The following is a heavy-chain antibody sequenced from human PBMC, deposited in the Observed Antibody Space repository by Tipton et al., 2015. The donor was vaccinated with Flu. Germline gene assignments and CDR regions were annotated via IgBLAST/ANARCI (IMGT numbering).Heavy chain of an antibody. V-gene: IGHV3-53*01. J-gene: IGHJ6*02. D-gene: IGHD1-1*01. Sequence: SLRLSCAASGSNVSSNYISWVRQAPGKGLEWVPTIYRGGSTYYADSVRGRFSISRDNSNNTVYLQLNSLRAEDTAVYFCAREIRYSDWTLDYYGMDVWGQGTTVTASS. CDR3: AREIRYSDWTLDYYGMDV. CDR1: GSNVSSNY. CDR2: IYRGGST.